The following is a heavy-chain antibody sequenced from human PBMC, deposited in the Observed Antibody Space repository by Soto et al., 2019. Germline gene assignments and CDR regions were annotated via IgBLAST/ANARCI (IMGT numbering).Heavy chain of an antibody. J-gene: IGHJ4*02. CDR1: GFTFSNAW. CDR2: IKSKTDGGTT. CDR3: TTPVEYYDSSGYDY. D-gene: IGHD3-22*01. V-gene: IGHV3-15*01. Sequence: GGSLRLSCAASGFTFSNAWMSWVRQAPGKGLEWVGRIKSKTDGGTTDYAAPVKGRFTISRDDSKNTLYLQMNSLKTEDTAVYYCTTPVEYYDSSGYDYWGKGTLVTVSS.